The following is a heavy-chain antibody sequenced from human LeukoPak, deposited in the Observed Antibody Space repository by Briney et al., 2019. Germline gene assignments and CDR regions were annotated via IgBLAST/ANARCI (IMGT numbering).Heavy chain of an antibody. J-gene: IGHJ4*02. CDR3: AREIPVLAVAAHTWLFDY. Sequence: SETLSLTCTVSGYSISSGYYWGWIRQPPGKGLEWIGSIYHSGSTYYNPSLKSRVTISVDTSKNQFSLKLSYVTAADTAVYYCAREIPVLAVAAHTWLFDYWGQGTLVTVSS. D-gene: IGHD6-19*01. CDR1: GYSISSGYY. V-gene: IGHV4-38-2*02. CDR2: IYHSGST.